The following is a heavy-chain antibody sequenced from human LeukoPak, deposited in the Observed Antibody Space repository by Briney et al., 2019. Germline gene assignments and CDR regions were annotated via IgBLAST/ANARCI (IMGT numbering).Heavy chain of an antibody. CDR3: ATDGGNHNFDY. CDR2: IILNGGAT. D-gene: IGHD1-14*01. V-gene: IGHV1-2*06. J-gene: IGHJ4*02. Sequence: ASVKVSCKASGFTFTDYYLHWVRQAPGQGLEWMGRIILNGGATSYAQKFQGRVTLTRDTSISTAYMELTRQTSDDTAVYYCATDGGNHNFDYWGQGTLVTVSS. CDR1: GFTFTDYY.